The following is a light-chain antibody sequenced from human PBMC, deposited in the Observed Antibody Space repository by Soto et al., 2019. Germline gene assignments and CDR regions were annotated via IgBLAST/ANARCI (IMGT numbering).Light chain of an antibody. CDR3: QQYGSSPAWT. V-gene: IGKV3-20*01. CDR1: QSVSSSY. J-gene: IGKJ1*01. CDR2: GAS. Sequence: EIVLTQSPGTLSLSPGERATLSCRASQSVSSSYLAWYQQKPGQAPRLLIYGASSRATGIPDRVSGSGSGTDFTLTISRLEPEDFAVYYCQQYGSSPAWTFGPGTKVDIK.